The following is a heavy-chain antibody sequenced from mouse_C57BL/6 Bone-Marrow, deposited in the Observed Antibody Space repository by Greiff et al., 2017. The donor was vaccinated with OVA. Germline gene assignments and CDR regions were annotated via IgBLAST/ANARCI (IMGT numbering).Heavy chain of an antibody. CDR3: ARWPTGPPVDY. J-gene: IGHJ2*01. CDR1: GYAFSSSW. CDR2: IYPGDGDT. V-gene: IGHV1-82*01. D-gene: IGHD4-1*02. Sequence: VQLQQSGPELVKPGASVKISCKASGYAFSSSWMNWVKQRPGKGLEWIGRIYPGDGDTNYNGKFKGKATLTADKSSSTAYMQLSSLTSEDSAVYYCARWPTGPPVDYWGQGTTLTVSS.